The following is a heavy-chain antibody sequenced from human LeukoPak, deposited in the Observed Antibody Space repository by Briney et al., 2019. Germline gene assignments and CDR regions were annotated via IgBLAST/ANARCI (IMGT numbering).Heavy chain of an antibody. V-gene: IGHV1-69*04. D-gene: IGHD3-22*01. CDR1: GGTFSSYA. J-gene: IGHJ4*02. CDR2: IIPILGIA. Sequence: ASVKVSCKASGGTFSSYAISWVRQAPGQGLEWKGRIIPILGIANYAQKFQGRVTITADKSTSTAYMELSSLRSEDTAVYYCARGMYYDSSGYIDYWGQGTLVTVSS. CDR3: ARGMYYDSSGYIDY.